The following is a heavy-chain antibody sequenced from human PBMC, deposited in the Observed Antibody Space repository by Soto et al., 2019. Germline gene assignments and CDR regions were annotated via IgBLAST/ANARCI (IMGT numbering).Heavy chain of an antibody. CDR3: AREKSYGMDV. CDR1: GGSIISSSYY. Sequence: SETLSLTCTVSGGSIISSSYYWGWIRQPPGKGLEWIGSIYYSGSTYYNPSLKSRVTISVDTSKNQFSLKLSSVTAADTAVYYCAREKSYGMDVWGQGTTVTVSS. V-gene: IGHV4-39*02. J-gene: IGHJ6*02. CDR2: IYYSGST.